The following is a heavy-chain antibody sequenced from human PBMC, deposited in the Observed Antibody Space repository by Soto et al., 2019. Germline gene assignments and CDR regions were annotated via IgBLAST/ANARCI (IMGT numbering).Heavy chain of an antibody. Sequence: EVQLVESEGGLVQPGGSLRLSCAASGFAVSSNHMTWVSQAPGKGLEWVSVIYSGGSTYYADSVKGRFTISRDNSENTLYLHMNSLRDEDTAVYYCATGVNYRPILGWGQGTLVTVSS. J-gene: IGHJ4*02. CDR1: GFAVSSNH. CDR2: IYSGGST. CDR3: ATGVNYRPILG. V-gene: IGHV3-66*01. D-gene: IGHD3-16*01.